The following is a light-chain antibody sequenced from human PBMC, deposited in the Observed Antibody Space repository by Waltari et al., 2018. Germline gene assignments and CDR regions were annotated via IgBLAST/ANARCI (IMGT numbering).Light chain of an antibody. CDR3: QQYDTSPAT. V-gene: IGKV3-20*01. Sequence: ILLTQSPGTLSLSPGERATLSCRASQSVRNNYLAWYQQRPGQDPGLLIHGASRRATGIPDRFSGSGSGTDFTLTISRLEPEDFAVYFCQQYDTSPATFGQGTKLEI. CDR1: QSVRNNY. J-gene: IGKJ2*01. CDR2: GAS.